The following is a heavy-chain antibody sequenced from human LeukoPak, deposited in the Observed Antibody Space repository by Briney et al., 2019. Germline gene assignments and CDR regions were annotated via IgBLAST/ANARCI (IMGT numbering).Heavy chain of an antibody. CDR3: ARVTEDDAFDI. CDR2: IYHSGST. D-gene: IGHD4-11*01. J-gene: IGHJ3*02. CDR1: GYSISSGYY. Sequence: SETLSLTCTVSGYSISSGYYWGWIRQPPGKGLEWIGSIYHSGSTYYNPSLKSRVTISVDTSKNQFSLKLSSVTAADTAVYYCARVTEDDAFDIWGQGTMVTVSS. V-gene: IGHV4-38-2*02.